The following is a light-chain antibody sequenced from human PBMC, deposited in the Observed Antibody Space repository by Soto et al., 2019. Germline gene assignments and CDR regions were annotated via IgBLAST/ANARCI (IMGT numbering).Light chain of an antibody. Sequence: QSVLTQPPSVSGAPGQRVTISCTGSSSNIGAGYDVHWYQQLPGTAPKLLISGNSNRPSGVPDRFSGSKSGTSASLAITGLXAXDXAXXYCQSYDSSLSGGVFGGGTKLTVL. CDR1: SSNIGAGYD. CDR2: GNS. J-gene: IGLJ3*02. CDR3: QSYDSSLSGGV. V-gene: IGLV1-40*01.